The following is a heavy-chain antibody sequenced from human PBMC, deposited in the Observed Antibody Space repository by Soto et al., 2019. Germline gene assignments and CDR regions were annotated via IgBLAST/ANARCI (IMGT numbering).Heavy chain of an antibody. Sequence: PGGSLRLSCVVSGFTFSSHWMHWVRQAPGKGLVWVSRINGDGTTTNYADSVKGRFTVSRDNAKKTLYLQMNSLRADDTGVYYCARDSSPYYDFWSGFYSYFAYWGQGA. CDR2: INGDGTTT. J-gene: IGHJ4*02. D-gene: IGHD3-3*01. CDR3: ARDSSPYYDFWSGFYSYFAY. V-gene: IGHV3-74*01. CDR1: GFTFSSHW.